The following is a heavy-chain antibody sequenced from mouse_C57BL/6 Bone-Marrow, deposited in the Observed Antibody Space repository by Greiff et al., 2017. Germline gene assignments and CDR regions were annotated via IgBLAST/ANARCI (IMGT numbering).Heavy chain of an antibody. V-gene: IGHV1-39*01. CDR3: AREGDYGGSYGYFDV. D-gene: IGHD1-1*01. Sequence: VQLKESGPELVKPGASVKISCKASGYSFTDYNMNWVKQSNGQSLEWIGVINPNYGTTSYNQKFKGKATLTVDQSSSTAYMQLNSLTSEDSAVYYCAREGDYGGSYGYFDVWGTGTTVTVSS. CDR1: GYSFTDYN. CDR2: INPNYGTT. J-gene: IGHJ1*03.